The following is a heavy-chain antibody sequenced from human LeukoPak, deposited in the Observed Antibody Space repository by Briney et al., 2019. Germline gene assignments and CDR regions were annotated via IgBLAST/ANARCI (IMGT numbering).Heavy chain of an antibody. D-gene: IGHD6-19*01. J-gene: IGHJ4*02. CDR3: ARDTAVAFLAH. V-gene: IGHV3-48*04. CDR2: ISEGGSTM. Sequence: GGSLRLSCVASGFTFNDYSMNWVRQAPGKGLEWVSYISEGGSTMYYADSVRGRFTVSRDNTKNSLYLQMSSLRAEDTAIYYCARDTAVAFLAHWGQGTLVTVSS. CDR1: GFTFNDYS.